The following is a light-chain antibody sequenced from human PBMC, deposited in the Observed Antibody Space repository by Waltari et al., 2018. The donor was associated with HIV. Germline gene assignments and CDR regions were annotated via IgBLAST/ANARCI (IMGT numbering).Light chain of an antibody. J-gene: IGLJ3*02. V-gene: IGLV1-47*01. Sequence: QSVVTQPPSASGTPGQRVTISCSGSSSNIGDHYVYWYQQFPGTTPKLLIYMNARRPSGVPDRFSGPTSGTSASLAISGRRSEDEADYYCATWDNSLSVWVFGGGSKLTVL. CDR1: SSNIGDHY. CDR2: MNA. CDR3: ATWDNSLSVWV.